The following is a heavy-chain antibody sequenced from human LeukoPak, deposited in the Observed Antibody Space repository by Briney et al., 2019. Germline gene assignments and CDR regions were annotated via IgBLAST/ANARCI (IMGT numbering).Heavy chain of an antibody. CDR2: ISGSGGST. Sequence: PGGSLRLSCAASGFTFSSYAMSWVRQAPGKGLEWVSAISGSGGSTYYADSVKGRFTISRDNSKNTLYLQVNSLRAEDTAVYYCAKGGSGWYFVGYWGQGALVTVSS. CDR1: GFTFSSYA. CDR3: AKGGSGWYFVGY. V-gene: IGHV3-23*01. D-gene: IGHD6-19*01. J-gene: IGHJ4*02.